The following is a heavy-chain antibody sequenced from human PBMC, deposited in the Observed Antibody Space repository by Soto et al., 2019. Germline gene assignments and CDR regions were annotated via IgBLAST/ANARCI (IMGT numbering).Heavy chain of an antibody. CDR1: GFIVSSSY. V-gene: IGHV3-53*02. Sequence: DVQLVETGGGLILPGGSLRLSCAASGFIVSSSYMSWVRQAPGKGLEWVSVLYSDGRTYYADSVKGRFTISRDNSKNTLYLQMNSLSAEDTAVYYCARCSGWYGQCYFDCWGQGTLVTVSS. J-gene: IGHJ4*02. CDR3: ARCSGWYGQCYFDC. D-gene: IGHD6-13*01. CDR2: LYSDGRT.